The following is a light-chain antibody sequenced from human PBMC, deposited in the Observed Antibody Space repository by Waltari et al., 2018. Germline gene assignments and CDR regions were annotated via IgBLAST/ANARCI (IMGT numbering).Light chain of an antibody. CDR3: QQYNYWPWT. V-gene: IGKV3D-15*01. J-gene: IGKJ1*01. Sequence: EIVMTQSPATLSMSPGESATLSCRASQSLNSAFAWYQQKPGQAPRLRIYSTSTRATGTPARFSGSGSGTEFTLTISSLQSEDFAIYYCQQYNYWPWTFGQGTRVEIK. CDR2: STS. CDR1: QSLNSA.